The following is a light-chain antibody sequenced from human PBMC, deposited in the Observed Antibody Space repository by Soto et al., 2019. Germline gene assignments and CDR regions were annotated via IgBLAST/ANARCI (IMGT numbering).Light chain of an antibody. V-gene: IGLV1-47*03. CDR1: SSNNGSNY. CDR2: RNN. Sequence: QSVLTQPPSASGTPGQRVTISCSGSSSNNGSNYVYWYQQLPGTAPKLLIYRNNQRPSGVTDRFSGSKSGTSASLAISGLWSEDEADYYCAAWDDSLSGYVFGTGTKVTVL. J-gene: IGLJ1*01. CDR3: AAWDDSLSGYV.